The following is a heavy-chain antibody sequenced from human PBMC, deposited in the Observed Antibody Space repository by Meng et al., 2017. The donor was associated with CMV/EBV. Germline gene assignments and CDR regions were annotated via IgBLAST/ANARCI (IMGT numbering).Heavy chain of an antibody. J-gene: IGHJ4*02. CDR3: AKGTYYYDSSGTDY. D-gene: IGHD3-22*01. CDR2: ISGSGGST. V-gene: IGHV3-23*01. CDR1: GGSFSGYY. Sequence: ETLSLTCAVYGGSFSGYYWSWIRQPPGKGLEWVSAISGSGGSTYYADSVKGRFTISRDNSKNTLYLQMNSLRAEDTAVYYCAKGTYYYDSSGTDYWGQGTLVTVSS.